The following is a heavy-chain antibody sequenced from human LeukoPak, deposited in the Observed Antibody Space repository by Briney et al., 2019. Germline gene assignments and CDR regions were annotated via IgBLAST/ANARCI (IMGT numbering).Heavy chain of an antibody. J-gene: IGHJ4*02. CDR3: VATSGSSTN. CDR2: VSYGGSIK. Sequence: GGSLRLSCVASGLTFSNYTVHWVRQAPGKGLEWVAVVSYGGSIKYYADSVKSRLTISRDNSENTLYLQMNSLRAEDTAVYHCVATSGSSTNWGQGTLVTVSS. CDR1: GLTFSNYT. D-gene: IGHD2-2*01. V-gene: IGHV3-30-3*01.